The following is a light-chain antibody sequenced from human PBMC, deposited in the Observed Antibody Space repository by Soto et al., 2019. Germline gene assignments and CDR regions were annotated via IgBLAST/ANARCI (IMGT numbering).Light chain of an antibody. CDR3: RSNPNTNNDL. J-gene: IGLJ1*01. V-gene: IGLV2-14*03. CDR1: SSDVGGSNF. Sequence: QSALTQPASVSDSPGQSITISCTGTSSDVGGSNFVSWYQQHPGKPPKLIIYDVANRPSGVSNRFSGSKSGSTASLIISRLQTEDEADYYCRSNPNTNNDLLGSGT. CDR2: DVA.